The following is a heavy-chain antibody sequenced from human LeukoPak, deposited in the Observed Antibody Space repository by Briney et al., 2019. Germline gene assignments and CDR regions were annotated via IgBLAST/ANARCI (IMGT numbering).Heavy chain of an antibody. CDR1: EYSFPNYW. Sequence: GESLKISCKHSEYSFPNYWIGWVRQMPGKGLEWMGIIYPGDSDTRYSPSFQGQVTISADKSISTAYLQWSSLKASDTAMYYCARQEVTEYNWFDPWGQGTLVTVSS. V-gene: IGHV5-51*01. J-gene: IGHJ5*02. CDR2: IYPGDSDT. CDR3: ARQEVTEYNWFDP. D-gene: IGHD4-23*01.